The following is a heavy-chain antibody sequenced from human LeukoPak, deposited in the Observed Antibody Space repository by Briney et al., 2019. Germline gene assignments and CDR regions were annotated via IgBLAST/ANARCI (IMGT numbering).Heavy chain of an antibody. CDR3: ARGNILSGYCFDF. V-gene: IGHV4-34*01. CDR2: IHYTGGT. Sequence: SETLSLTCAVYGGSISGYYWSWIRQPPGKGLEWVGEIHYTGGTSYNPSLKSRATISIDTSKNQLTLKLSSVTAADTAVYYCARGNILSGYCFDFWGQGALVTVSS. J-gene: IGHJ4*02. D-gene: IGHD3-9*01. CDR1: GGSISGYY.